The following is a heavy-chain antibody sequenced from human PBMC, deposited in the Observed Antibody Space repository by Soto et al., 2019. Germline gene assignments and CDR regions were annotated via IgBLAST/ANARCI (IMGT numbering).Heavy chain of an antibody. CDR1: GFTFNSYA. Sequence: QVQLVESGGGVVQPGRSLRLSCAASGFTFNSYAMNWVRQAAGKGLEWVAVISYDGSNKYYADSMKGRFTISRDNSKDTVYLQMYSLGVEDTAVYYGGRGDDEGGKKRVDYCGQGTLVTVS. CDR3: GRGDDEGGKKRVDY. J-gene: IGHJ4*02. CDR2: ISYDGSNK. D-gene: IGHD2-15*01. V-gene: IGHV3-30-3*01.